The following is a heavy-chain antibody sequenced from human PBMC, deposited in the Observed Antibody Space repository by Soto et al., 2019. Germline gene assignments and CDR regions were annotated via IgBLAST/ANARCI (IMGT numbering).Heavy chain of an antibody. D-gene: IGHD6-13*01. Sequence: SETLSLTCTVSGGSISSNYWTWIRQPPGKGLEWIGYVYNSGSTNYNPSLKSRVTISEDTSKSQFSLKVNSMTAADTDVYYCARYRREAVAGYTLDNWGQGILVTVS. CDR3: ARYRREAVAGYTLDN. CDR2: VYNSGST. J-gene: IGHJ4*02. V-gene: IGHV4-59*01. CDR1: GGSISSNY.